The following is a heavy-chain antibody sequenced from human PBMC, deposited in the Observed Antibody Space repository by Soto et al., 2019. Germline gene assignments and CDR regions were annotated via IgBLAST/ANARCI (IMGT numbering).Heavy chain of an antibody. Sequence: QLQLQESGPGLVKPSETLSLTCTVSGGSISSSSYYWGWIRQPPGKGLEWIGSIYYSGSTYYNPSXXXRXXLSVDTSKNQFSRKLSSVTAADTAVYYCATLWGQDWGQGTLVTVSS. D-gene: IGHD3-10*01. CDR3: ATLWGQD. CDR1: GGSISSSSYY. CDR2: IYYSGST. V-gene: IGHV4-39*01. J-gene: IGHJ4*02.